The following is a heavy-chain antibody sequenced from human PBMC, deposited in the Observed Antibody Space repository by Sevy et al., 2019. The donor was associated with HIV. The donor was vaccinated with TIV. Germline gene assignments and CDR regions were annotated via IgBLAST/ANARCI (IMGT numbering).Heavy chain of an antibody. Sequence: GGSLRLSCAASGFAVSSSYMSWVRQAPGKGLEWVSLTSSGGTTYYADSVKGRFTVSRDSSKNTLYLQINSLRAEDTAVYSCARSQHDNGAWYHFDYWGQGTLVTVSS. D-gene: IGHD6-19*01. CDR1: GFAVSSSY. J-gene: IGHJ4*02. V-gene: IGHV3-53*01. CDR2: TSSGGTT. CDR3: ARSQHDNGAWYHFDY.